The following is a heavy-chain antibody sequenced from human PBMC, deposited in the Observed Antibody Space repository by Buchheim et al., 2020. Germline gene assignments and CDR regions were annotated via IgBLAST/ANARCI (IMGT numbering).Heavy chain of an antibody. V-gene: IGHV5-10-1*01. D-gene: IGHD5-18*01. Sequence: EVQLVQSGAEVKKPGESLRISCKASGYSFINYWIIWVRQMPGKGLEWMGRIDPSDSYTSYSPSFQGHVTISTDKSISPAYPQWNSLKASDTAVYYCARHVRGYSYSPNSDYWGQGTL. CDR2: IDPSDSYT. J-gene: IGHJ4*02. CDR3: ARHVRGYSYSPNSDY. CDR1: GYSFINYW.